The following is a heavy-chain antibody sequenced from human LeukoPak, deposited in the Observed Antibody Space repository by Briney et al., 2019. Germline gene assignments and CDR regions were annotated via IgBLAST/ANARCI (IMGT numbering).Heavy chain of an antibody. D-gene: IGHD3-3*01. J-gene: IGHJ3*02. V-gene: IGHV4-38-2*01. Sequence: SETLSLTCAVSGYSISSGYYWGWIRQPPGKGLEWVGNIYHSGSTYYNPSLKSRVTMSVDTSNNQFSLKLSSVPADDTAVYYCARYAESYDLWSGYSFDIWGQGTMVTVSS. CDR3: ARYAESYDLWSGYSFDI. CDR1: GYSISSGYY. CDR2: IYHSGST.